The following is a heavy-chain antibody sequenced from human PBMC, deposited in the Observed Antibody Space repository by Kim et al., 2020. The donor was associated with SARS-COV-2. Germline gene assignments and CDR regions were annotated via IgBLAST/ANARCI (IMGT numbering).Heavy chain of an antibody. CDR1: GGTFSSYA. Sequence: SVKVSCKASGGTFSSYAISWVRQAPGQGLEWMGRIIPILGIANYAQKFQGRVTITADKSTSTAYMELSSLRSEDTAVYYCASLIVVVTTDAFDIWGQGTIFSVSS. J-gene: IGHJ3*02. V-gene: IGHV1-69*04. CDR3: ASLIVVVTTDAFDI. CDR2: IIPILGIA. D-gene: IGHD2-21*02.